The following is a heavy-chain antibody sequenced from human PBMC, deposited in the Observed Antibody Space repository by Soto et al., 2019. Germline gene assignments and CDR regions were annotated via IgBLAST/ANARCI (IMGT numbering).Heavy chain of an antibody. Sequence: QVQLVESGGGLVEPGGSLRLSCAASGFTFSDYYMTWYRQAPGKGLECVSYISGSSGSTNYADSVKGRFTISRDNAKNSLYLQMNFLSAEDTAIYYCTRDPRPVDYWGRGALVTVSS. J-gene: IGHJ4*02. CDR3: TRDPRPVDY. CDR1: GFTFSDYY. V-gene: IGHV3-11*06. CDR2: ISGSSGST.